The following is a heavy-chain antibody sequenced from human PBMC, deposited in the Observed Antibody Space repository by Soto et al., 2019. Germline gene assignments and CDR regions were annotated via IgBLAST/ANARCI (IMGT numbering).Heavy chain of an antibody. Sequence: SVEVSCKASGGTFSSYAISWVRQAPGQGLEWMGGIIPIFGTANYAQKFQGRVTITADESTSTAYMELSSLRSEDTAVYYCAISSRVSSSWYQGEYYYYGMDVWGQGTTVTVSS. CDR2: IIPIFGTA. CDR3: AISSRVSSSWYQGEYYYYGMDV. V-gene: IGHV1-69*13. D-gene: IGHD6-13*01. J-gene: IGHJ6*02. CDR1: GGTFSSYA.